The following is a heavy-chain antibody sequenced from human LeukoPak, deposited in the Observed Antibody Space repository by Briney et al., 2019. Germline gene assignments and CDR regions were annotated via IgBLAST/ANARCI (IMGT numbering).Heavy chain of an antibody. CDR2: ISSSGSTI. V-gene: IGHV3-48*03. Sequence: GWSLTLSCAASGFTFSSYEMNWVRQAPGKGLEWVSYISSSGSTIYYEDSVKGRFTISRDNAKNSLYLQMNSLRAEDTAVYYCAREKMVRGVIRALDYWGQGTLVTVSS. CDR3: AREKMVRGVIRALDY. CDR1: GFTFSSYE. J-gene: IGHJ4*02. D-gene: IGHD3-10*01.